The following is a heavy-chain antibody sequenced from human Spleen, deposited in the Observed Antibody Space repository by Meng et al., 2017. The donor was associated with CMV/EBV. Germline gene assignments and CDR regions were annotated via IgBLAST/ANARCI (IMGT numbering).Heavy chain of an antibody. CDR1: GGTFARST. V-gene: IGHV1-69*04. CDR2: IIPILGVE. D-gene: IGHD3-3*02. Sequence: SVKVSCKASGGTFARSTISWVRQAPGQGLVWMGRIIPILGVETYAQKFQGRIILTADKSTTTAYMELTSLTSHDTAVYYCAREPPSVAFAMDYFDSWGQGTLVTVSS. J-gene: IGHJ4*01. CDR3: AREPPSVAFAMDYFDS.